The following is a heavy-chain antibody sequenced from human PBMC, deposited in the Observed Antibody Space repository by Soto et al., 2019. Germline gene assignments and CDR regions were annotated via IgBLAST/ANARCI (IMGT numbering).Heavy chain of an antibody. J-gene: IGHJ4*02. CDR3: ARVFTVRRGSGSDF. Sequence: ASVKVSCKTSGYTFSTYDIHWVRQATGQGLEWMGWMNPYSGNIGYAQKFQGRVSMTRNTSISTAYMELSSLKSEDTAIYYCARVFTVRRGSGSDFWGQGTLVTVSS. CDR2: MNPYSGNI. CDR1: GYTFSTYD. V-gene: IGHV1-8*01. D-gene: IGHD1-26*01.